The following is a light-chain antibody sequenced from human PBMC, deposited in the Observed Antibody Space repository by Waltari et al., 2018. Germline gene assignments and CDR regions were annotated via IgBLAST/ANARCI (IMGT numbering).Light chain of an antibody. J-gene: IGKJ4*01. Sequence: EILMTQSPATLSVCPGESATLSCRASQSVNSNLAWYQQKPGQAPRLLISGASTRATGIPARFSGNGSGTEFTLTITSLQSEDFATYYCQQYNYWPPLTFGGGTKVEI. CDR3: QQYNYWPPLT. V-gene: IGKV3-15*01. CDR2: GAS. CDR1: QSVNSN.